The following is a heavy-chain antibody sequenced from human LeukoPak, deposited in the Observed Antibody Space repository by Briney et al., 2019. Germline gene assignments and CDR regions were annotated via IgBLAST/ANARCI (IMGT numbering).Heavy chain of an antibody. CDR3: SSGRDIAVAGPGGYFDF. CDR1: GFIFSDYH. D-gene: IGHD6-19*01. J-gene: IGHJ4*02. V-gene: IGHV3-11*01. CDR2: ISPGGDAV. Sequence: PGGSLRLSCAASGFIFSDYHMSWIRQAPGKGLEWVSYISPGGDAVYFADSVKGRFTISRDNAKNSLFLQMSSLTAEDTAVYYCSSGRDIAVAGPGGYFDFWGQGSLVTVSS.